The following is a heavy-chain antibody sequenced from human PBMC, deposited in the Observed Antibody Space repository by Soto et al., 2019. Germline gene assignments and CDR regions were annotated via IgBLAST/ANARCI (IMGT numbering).Heavy chain of an antibody. Sequence: QLLESGGTSVQSGGSLRVSCTASGFVFSNYAVTWVRQAPGQGLEWVSAVTASGDTTYYAESVKGRFTISRDNSRDNLFLHMSSLRADDTVLYFCVRGIYPSSAGGPFVLWGPGTLVTVSS. J-gene: IGHJ1*01. CDR2: VTASGDTT. CDR1: GFVFSNYA. CDR3: VRGIYPSSAGGPFVL. D-gene: IGHD5-12*01. V-gene: IGHV3-23*01.